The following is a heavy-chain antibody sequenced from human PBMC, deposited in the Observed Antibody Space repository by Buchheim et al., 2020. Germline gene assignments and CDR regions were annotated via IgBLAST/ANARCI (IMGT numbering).Heavy chain of an antibody. CDR2: ISASGGRT. D-gene: IGHD3-10*01. J-gene: IGHJ1*01. CDR3: ATDPHYPSGSY. Sequence: EVQLLESGGHLVQPGGSLRLSCAASGFPFGGYEMNWVRQAPGKGLECIAYISASGGRTYYVDSVRGRFTISRDNAKNSLYLQMSSLRVEDTAVYYCATDPHYPSGSYWGRGTL. V-gene: IGHV3-48*03. CDR1: GFPFGGYE.